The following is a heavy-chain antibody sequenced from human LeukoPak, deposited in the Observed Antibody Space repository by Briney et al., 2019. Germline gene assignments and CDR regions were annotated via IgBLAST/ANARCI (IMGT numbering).Heavy chain of an antibody. D-gene: IGHD6-6*01. Sequence: PGGPLRLSCAASGFTFSSYWMHWVRQAPGKGLVWVSRINSDGSSTSYADSVKGRFTTSRDNAKNTLYLQMNSLRAEDTAVYYCASIAARLGGDYWGQGTLVTVPS. CDR3: ASIAARLGGDY. CDR1: GFTFSSYW. J-gene: IGHJ4*02. V-gene: IGHV3-74*01. CDR2: INSDGSST.